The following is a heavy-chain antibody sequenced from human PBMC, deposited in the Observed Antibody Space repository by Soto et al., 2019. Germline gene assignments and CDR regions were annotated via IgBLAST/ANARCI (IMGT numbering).Heavy chain of an antibody. CDR3: AKDRLLRTYYFDS. CDR2: VSYLGSEK. J-gene: IGHJ4*02. Sequence: QVQLVESGGGVVQPGNSLRLSCAASGFTFKNYGIHWVRQSPGKGLEWVALVSYLGSEKYYIDSVKGRFSVSRDNSKNTVYLQMTSLRPEDTAVYYCAKDRLLRTYYFDSWGQGTRVTVSS. V-gene: IGHV3-30*18. D-gene: IGHD2-15*01. CDR1: GFTFKNYG.